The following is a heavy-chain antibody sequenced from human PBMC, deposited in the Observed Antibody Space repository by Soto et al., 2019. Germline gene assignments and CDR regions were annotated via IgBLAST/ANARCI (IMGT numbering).Heavy chain of an antibody. D-gene: IGHD1-26*01. V-gene: IGHV3-23*01. CDR3: AKGFIVAATTPEFDY. CDR1: GFTFTTYA. J-gene: IGHJ4*02. Sequence: EVQLLEAWGGLVQPGGSLRLSCAAAGFTFTTYAISWVRQAPGKGLEWVSGVNASGGKTYYGDAVKGRFTISRDNSKNTLYLQMNSLRAEDTGVYYCAKGFIVAATTPEFDYWGQGPLVPVSS. CDR2: VNASGGKT.